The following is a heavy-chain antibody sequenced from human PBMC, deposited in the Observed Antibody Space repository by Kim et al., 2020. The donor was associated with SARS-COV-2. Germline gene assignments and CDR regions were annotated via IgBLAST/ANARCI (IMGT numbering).Heavy chain of an antibody. CDR3: AREVLLWFGEPSRAFDI. D-gene: IGHD3-10*01. J-gene: IGHJ3*02. Sequence: GGSLRLSCAASGFTFSSYAMHWVRQAPGKGLEYVSAISSNGGSTYYANSVKGRFTISRDNSKNTLYLQMGSLRAEDMAVYYCAREVLLWFGEPSRAFDI. CDR2: ISSNGGST. V-gene: IGHV3-64*01. CDR1: GFTFSSYA.